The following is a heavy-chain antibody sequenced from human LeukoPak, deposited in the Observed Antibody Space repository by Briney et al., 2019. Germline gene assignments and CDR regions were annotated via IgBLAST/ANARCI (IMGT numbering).Heavy chain of an antibody. Sequence: GASVKVSCKASGYTFTGYYMHWVRQAPGQGLEWMGWINPNSGGTNYAQKFQGRVTMTRDTSISTAYMELSRLRSDDTAVYYCARAGCSSTTCYTLFEYWGQGTLVTVSS. CDR2: INPNSGGT. V-gene: IGHV1-2*02. J-gene: IGHJ4*02. CDR3: ARAGCSSTTCYTLFEY. CDR1: GYTFTGYY. D-gene: IGHD2-2*02.